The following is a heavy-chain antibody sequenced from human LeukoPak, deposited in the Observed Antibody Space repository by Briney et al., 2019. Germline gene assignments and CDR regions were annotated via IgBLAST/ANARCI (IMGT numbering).Heavy chain of an antibody. Sequence: SETLSLTCTVSGGSIRGYFWSWIRQPPGKGLEWIGHIYSSGSTTYTPSLQGRVTISLDTSKNQFSLKLSSVTAADTAVYYCARPFYYDSNGGEGMDVWGQGTTVTVSS. CDR3: ARPFYYDSNGGEGMDV. CDR1: GGSIRGYF. V-gene: IGHV4-59*08. CDR2: IYSSGST. D-gene: IGHD3-22*01. J-gene: IGHJ6*02.